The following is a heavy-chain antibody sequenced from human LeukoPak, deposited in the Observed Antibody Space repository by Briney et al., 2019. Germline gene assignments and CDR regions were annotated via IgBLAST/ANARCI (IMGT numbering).Heavy chain of an antibody. CDR1: GYTFTSYG. V-gene: IGHV1-18*01. J-gene: IGHJ5*02. D-gene: IGHD5-24*01. CDR2: ISAYNGNT. Sequence: ASVKVSCKASGYTFTSYGISGVRQAPGQGLEGMGWISAYNGNTNYAQKLQGRVTMTTDTSTSTAYMELRSLRTDDTAVYHCARSGLQLKFDWFDPSGQGTLVTVSP. CDR3: ARSGLQLKFDWFDP.